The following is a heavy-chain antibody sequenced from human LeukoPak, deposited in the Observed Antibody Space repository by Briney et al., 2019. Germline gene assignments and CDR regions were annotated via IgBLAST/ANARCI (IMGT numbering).Heavy chain of an antibody. Sequence: ASVKVSCKASGYTFTSYDINWVRQATGQGLEWMGWMNPNSGNTGYAQKFQGRVTMTRNTSISTAYMELSSLRSEDTAVYYCARGKTSYSWNYVGSGYYYGMDVWGQGTTVTVSS. CDR1: GYTFTSYD. CDR3: ARGKTSYSWNYVGSGYYYGMDV. CDR2: MNPNSGNT. V-gene: IGHV1-8*01. J-gene: IGHJ6*02. D-gene: IGHD1-7*01.